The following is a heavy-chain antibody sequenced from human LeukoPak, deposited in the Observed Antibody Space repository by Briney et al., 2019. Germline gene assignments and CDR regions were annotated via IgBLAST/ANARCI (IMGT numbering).Heavy chain of an antibody. J-gene: IGHJ4*02. CDR2: INPSGGST. CDR1: GYTFTIYY. Sequence: ASVKVSCKASGYTFTIYYMHWVRQAPGQALEWMGIINPSGGSTSYAQKFQGRVTMTRDTSTSSVYMELSSLRSEDTAVYYCASRGGGGYSYGPFDYWGQGTLVTVSS. D-gene: IGHD5-18*01. CDR3: ASRGGGGYSYGPFDY. V-gene: IGHV1-46*01.